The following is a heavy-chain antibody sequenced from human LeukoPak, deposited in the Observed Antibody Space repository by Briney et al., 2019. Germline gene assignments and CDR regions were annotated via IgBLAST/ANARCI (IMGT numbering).Heavy chain of an antibody. CDR1: GGSISSGGYY. CDR2: IYHSGST. V-gene: IGHV4-30-2*01. J-gene: IGHJ4*02. CDR3: ARDGGYCSGGSCFNY. Sequence: SETLSLTCTVSGGSISSGGYYWGWIRQPPGKGLEWIGYIYHSGSTYYNPSLKSRVTISVDRSKNQFSLKLSSVTAADTAVYYCARDGGYCSGGSCFNYWGQGTLVTVSS. D-gene: IGHD2-15*01.